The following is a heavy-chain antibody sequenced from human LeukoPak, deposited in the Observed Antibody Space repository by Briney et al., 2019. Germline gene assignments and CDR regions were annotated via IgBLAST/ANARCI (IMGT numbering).Heavy chain of an antibody. V-gene: IGHV1-69*05. CDR2: IIPIFGTA. Sequence: RRASVKVSCKASGGTFSSYAISWVRQAPGQGLEWMGGIIPIFGTANYAQKFQGRVTITTDESTSTAYMELSSLRSEDTAVYYCAISYLDQLVLAPYYYYYMDVWGKGTTVTVSS. D-gene: IGHD6-6*01. CDR3: AISYLDQLVLAPYYYYYMDV. J-gene: IGHJ6*03. CDR1: GGTFSSYA.